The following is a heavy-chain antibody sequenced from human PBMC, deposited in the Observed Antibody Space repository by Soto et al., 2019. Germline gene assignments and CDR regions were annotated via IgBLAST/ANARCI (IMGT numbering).Heavy chain of an antibody. CDR3: ARRSPSWAFDI. CDR1: GFTFSSYA. Sequence: EVQLLESGGGLVQPGGSLRLSCAASGFTFSSYAMSWVRQAPGKGLEWVSAISGSGSSTYYADSVKGRFTISRDNSKFTMYLQMNSRRAEDTAVYYCARRSPSWAFDIWGQGTMVTVSS. V-gene: IGHV3-23*01. D-gene: IGHD2-15*01. CDR2: ISGSGSST. J-gene: IGHJ3*02.